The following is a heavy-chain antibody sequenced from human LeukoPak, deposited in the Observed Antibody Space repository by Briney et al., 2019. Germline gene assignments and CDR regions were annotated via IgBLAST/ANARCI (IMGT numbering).Heavy chain of an antibody. J-gene: IGHJ4*02. V-gene: IGHV3-30*18. CDR2: ISYDGSNK. CDR3: AKEGFMTTPDY. CDR1: GFTFSSYG. D-gene: IGHD4-17*01. Sequence: GGFLRLSCAASGFTFSSYGMHWVRQAPGKGLEWVAVISYDGSNKYYADSVKGRFTISRDNSKNTLYLQMSSLRARDTAVYYCAKEGFMTTPDYWGQGTLVTVSS.